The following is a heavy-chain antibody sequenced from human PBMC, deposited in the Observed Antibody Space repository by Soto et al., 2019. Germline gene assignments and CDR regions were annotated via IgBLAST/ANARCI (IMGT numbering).Heavy chain of an antibody. D-gene: IGHD2-15*01. CDR1: GGKFRRHA. CDR3: ARGYWSGGNCDSEMDV. V-gene: IGHV1-69*13. CDR2: IIPSSGTT. J-gene: IGHJ6*02. Sequence: SSVKVACKASGGKFRRHAIRWVRQAPGQGLEWMGGIIPSSGTTYFAQTFQRRVTLSADDLTTTAYMEVSSLTSEDTAVYYCARGYWSGGNCDSEMDVWGQRTTLTVTS.